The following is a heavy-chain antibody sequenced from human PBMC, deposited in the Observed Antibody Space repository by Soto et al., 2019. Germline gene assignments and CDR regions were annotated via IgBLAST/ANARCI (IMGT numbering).Heavy chain of an antibody. D-gene: IGHD6-6*01. V-gene: IGHV1-3*01. CDR1: GYTFTRYT. CDR3: SRSIATGPLAS. J-gene: IGHJ4*02. Sequence: QVQLVQSGAEVKKPVASVKISCKASGYTFTRYTMNWVRQAPGQRLEWMGWINPDNGNTKSQQKIKDMVIITRDTSASTPYMDISSLRCKDRTVYYGSRSIATGPLASWSQVNLVSVTS. CDR2: INPDNGNT.